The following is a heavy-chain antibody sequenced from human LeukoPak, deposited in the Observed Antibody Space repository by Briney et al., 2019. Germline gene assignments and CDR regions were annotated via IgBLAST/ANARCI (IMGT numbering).Heavy chain of an antibody. CDR1: GLTSSDHS. D-gene: IGHD3-10*01. CDR2: TRDKVNTYTT. CDR3: VAMTRGVGY. Sequence: PGGSLRLSCAASGLTSSDHSMDWVRQAPGKGLEWVGRTRDKVNTYTTDYAASVKGRFTISRDDSKNSLYLQMNSLKTEDTAVYYCVAMTRGVGYWGQGTLVTVSP. V-gene: IGHV3-72*01. J-gene: IGHJ4*02.